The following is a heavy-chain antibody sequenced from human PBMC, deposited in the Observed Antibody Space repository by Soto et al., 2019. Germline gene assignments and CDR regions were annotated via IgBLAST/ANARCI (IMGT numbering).Heavy chain of an antibody. CDR1: GFIVRSNY. CDR2: IYSSGNI. D-gene: IGHD3-10*01. J-gene: IGHJ6*02. CDR3: ARDSGMIRGNYGMDV. Sequence: EVQLVESGGGLIQPGGSLRLSCAASGFIVRSNYMTWVRQAPGKGLEWVSVIYSSGNIYYPDSVKGRFTTSRDNSQNTFFLQMNSLRAEDTAVYYCARDSGMIRGNYGMDVWGQWTTVIVSS. V-gene: IGHV3-53*01.